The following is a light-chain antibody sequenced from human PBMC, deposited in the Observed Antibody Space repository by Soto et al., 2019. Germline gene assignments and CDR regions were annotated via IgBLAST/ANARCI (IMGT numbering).Light chain of an antibody. V-gene: IGKV1-9*01. CDR2: AAS. CDR3: QHLNSYPFT. CDR1: QGISTS. J-gene: IGKJ5*01. Sequence: IQLTQSPSSLSASVGDTVTITCRASQGISTSLAWYQQKPGKAPRLLIYAASTLQGGVPSRFSGSGSGTDFTLTINTLQPEDFATYYCQHLNSYPFTFGQGTRLEIK.